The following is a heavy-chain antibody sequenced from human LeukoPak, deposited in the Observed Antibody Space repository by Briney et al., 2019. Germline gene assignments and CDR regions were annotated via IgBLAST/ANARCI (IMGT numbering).Heavy chain of an antibody. D-gene: IGHD1-26*01. Sequence: PGGSLRLSCEASGFTFEDYGMTWVRQRPGKGLEYVCEINWNGDNPVYENSLRGRFTISRDNAKNSVYLQMSSLRVDDTAFYYCARRSVAGATTGYYYDSWGQGTLVTVSS. J-gene: IGHJ4*02. V-gene: IGHV3-20*04. CDR2: INWNGDNP. CDR3: ARRSVAGATTGYYYDS. CDR1: GFTFEDYG.